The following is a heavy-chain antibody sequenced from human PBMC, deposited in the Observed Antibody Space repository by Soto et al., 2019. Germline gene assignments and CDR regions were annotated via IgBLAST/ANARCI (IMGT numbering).Heavy chain of an antibody. J-gene: IGHJ4*02. CDR3: AKDWSGGSCYMDY. D-gene: IGHD2-15*01. Sequence: GGSLRLSCAASGFTFSSYAMSWVRQAPGKGLEWVSAISGSGGSTYYADSVKGRFTITRDTSKNTLYLQMDSAGAEGAGVYYCAKDWSGGSCYMDYWGQGTLVTVSS. V-gene: IGHV3-23*01. CDR1: GFTFSSYA. CDR2: ISGSGGST.